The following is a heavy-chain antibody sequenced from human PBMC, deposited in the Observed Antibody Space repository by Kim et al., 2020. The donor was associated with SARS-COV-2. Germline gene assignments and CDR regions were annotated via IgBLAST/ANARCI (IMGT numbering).Heavy chain of an antibody. CDR1: GFTFSSYG. Sequence: GGSLRLSCAASGFTFSSYGMHWVRQAPGKGLEWVAVISYDGSNKYYADSVKGRFTISRDNSKNTLYLQMNSLRAEDTAVYYCAKDRTLGAIRYYFDYWGQGTLVTVSS. CDR2: ISYDGSNK. V-gene: IGHV3-30*18. CDR3: AKDRTLGAIRYYFDY. J-gene: IGHJ4*02. D-gene: IGHD3-16*01.